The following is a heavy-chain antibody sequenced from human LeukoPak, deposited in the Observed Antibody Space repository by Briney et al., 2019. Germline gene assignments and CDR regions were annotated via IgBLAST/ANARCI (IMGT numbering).Heavy chain of an antibody. J-gene: IGHJ4*02. CDR3: ARVDTSCSLFDY. Sequence: SETLSLTCAVYGGSFSGYYWSWIRQPPGKGLEWIGEINHSGSTNYNPSLKSRVTISVGTSKNQFSLKLSSVTAADTAVYYCARVDTSCSLFDYWGQGTLVTVSS. CDR2: INHSGST. V-gene: IGHV4-34*01. CDR1: GGSFSGYY. D-gene: IGHD2-2*01.